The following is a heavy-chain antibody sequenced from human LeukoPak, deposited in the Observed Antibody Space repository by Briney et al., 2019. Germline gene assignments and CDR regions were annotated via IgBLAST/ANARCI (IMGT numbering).Heavy chain of an antibody. CDR2: IWYDGSNK. J-gene: IGHJ5*02. D-gene: IGHD2-2*01. CDR1: GFTFSSYG. V-gene: IGHV3-33*06. Sequence: GGSLRLSCAASGFTFSSYGMHWVRQAPGKGLEWVAVIWYDGSNKYYADSVKGRFTISRDNSKNTLYLQMNSLRAEDTAVYYCAKDRHCSSTSCYPMGWFDPWGQGTLVTVSS. CDR3: AKDRHCSSTSCYPMGWFDP.